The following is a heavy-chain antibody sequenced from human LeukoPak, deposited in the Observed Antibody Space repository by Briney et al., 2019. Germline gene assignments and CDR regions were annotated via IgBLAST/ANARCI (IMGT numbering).Heavy chain of an antibody. CDR1: GFAFSSHA. J-gene: IGHJ5*02. CDR2: ISYDENTK. Sequence: PGRSLRLSCAASGFAFSSHAMHWVRQAPGKGLEWVAVISYDENTKYYADSVKGRFTISRDNSRNTLYLQMNSLRADDTALYYCARDLYGSSSVNWFDPWGQGPLVTVSS. V-gene: IGHV3-30*04. D-gene: IGHD6-6*01. CDR3: ARDLYGSSSVNWFDP.